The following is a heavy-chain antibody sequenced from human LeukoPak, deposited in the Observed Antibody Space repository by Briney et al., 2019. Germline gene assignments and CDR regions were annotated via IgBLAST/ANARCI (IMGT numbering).Heavy chain of an antibody. Sequence: GGSLRLSCAASGFTFSSYWMSWVRQAPGKGLEWVAVISYDGSNKYYADSVKGRFTISRDNSKNTLYLQMNSLRADDTAVYYCARGFDCSSASCSCMDVWGQGTTVTVSS. J-gene: IGHJ6*02. CDR3: ARGFDCSSASCSCMDV. D-gene: IGHD2-2*01. V-gene: IGHV3-30*03. CDR2: ISYDGSNK. CDR1: GFTFSSYW.